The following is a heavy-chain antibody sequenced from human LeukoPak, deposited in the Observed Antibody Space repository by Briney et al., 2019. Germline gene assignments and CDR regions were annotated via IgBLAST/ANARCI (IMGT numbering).Heavy chain of an antibody. D-gene: IGHD3-10*01. Sequence: PSETLSLTCAVYGGSFSGYYWSWIRQPPGKGLEWIGEINHSGSTNYNPSLKSRVTISVDTSKNQFSLKLSSVTAADTAVYYCAGRRVTMVRGLKFPFDYWGQGTLVTVSS. J-gene: IGHJ4*02. CDR3: AGRRVTMVRGLKFPFDY. CDR2: INHSGST. V-gene: IGHV4-34*01. CDR1: GGSFSGYY.